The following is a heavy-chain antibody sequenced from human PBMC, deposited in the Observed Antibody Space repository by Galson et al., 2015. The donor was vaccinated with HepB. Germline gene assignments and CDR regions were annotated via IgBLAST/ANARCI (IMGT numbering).Heavy chain of an antibody. CDR2: INSDGSST. CDR3: ASWYYYDSSGYSDAFDI. Sequence: SLRLSCAASGFTFSSYWMHWVRQAPGKGLVWVSRINSDGSSTSYADSVKGRFTISRDNAKNTLYLQMNSLRAEDTAVYYCASWYYYDSSGYSDAFDIWGQGTMVTVSS. V-gene: IGHV3-74*01. D-gene: IGHD3-22*01. CDR1: GFTFSSYW. J-gene: IGHJ3*02.